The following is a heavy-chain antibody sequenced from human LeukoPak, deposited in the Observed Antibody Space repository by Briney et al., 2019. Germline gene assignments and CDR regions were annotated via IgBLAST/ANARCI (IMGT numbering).Heavy chain of an antibody. V-gene: IGHV4-4*07. CDR3: ARGGAYSSSYYYYMDV. CDR1: GGSISSYY. D-gene: IGHD6-6*01. Sequence: SETLSLTCTVSGGSISSYYWSWIRQPAGKGLEWIGRIYTSGSTNYNPSLKSRVTISVGKSKNQFSLKLSSVTAADTAVYYCARGGAYSSSYYYYMDVWGKGTTVTVSS. CDR2: IYTSGST. J-gene: IGHJ6*03.